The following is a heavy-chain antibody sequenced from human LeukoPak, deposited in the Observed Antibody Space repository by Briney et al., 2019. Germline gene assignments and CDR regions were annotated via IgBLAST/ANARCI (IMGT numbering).Heavy chain of an antibody. CDR3: ARDPGYYYYGMDV. V-gene: IGHV3-74*01. CDR1: GFNLRTYW. CDR2: INGEGSRI. Sequence: GSLTLSCAVTGFNLRTYWIHWVRHSPGRGLEWVARINGEGSRISYADSVRGRFTISRDNAKNTAYLQMNSLRAEDTALYYCARDPGYYYYGMDVWGQGTTVVVSS. J-gene: IGHJ6*02.